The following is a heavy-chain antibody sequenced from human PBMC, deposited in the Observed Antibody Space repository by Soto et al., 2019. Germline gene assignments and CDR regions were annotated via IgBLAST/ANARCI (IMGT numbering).Heavy chain of an antibody. D-gene: IGHD1-20*01. CDR3: AREVSDPIRLDF. V-gene: IGHV3-33*01. CDR2: IEYDGSDK. Sequence: QVQLVESGGGVVQPGRSLRLSCAASGFVFSSYGMHWVRQPPGKGLEWVAVIEYDGSDKKYVDSVEGRFSISRDNSKNTMYLQMNSLGAEDTAVYYCAREVSDPIRLDFWGQGTLVAVSS. J-gene: IGHJ4*02. CDR1: GFVFSSYG.